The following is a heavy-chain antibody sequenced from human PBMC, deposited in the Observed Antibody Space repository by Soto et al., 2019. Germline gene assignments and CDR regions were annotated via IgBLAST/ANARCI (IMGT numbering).Heavy chain of an antibody. CDR3: ARDVAAAGTRWFDP. Sequence: PSETLSLTCTVSGGSISSGGYYWSWIRQHPGKGLEWIGYIYYSGSTYYNPSLKSRVTISVDTSKNQFSLKLSSVTAADTAVYYCARDVAAAGTRWFDPWGQGTLVTVSS. CDR1: GGSISSGGYY. J-gene: IGHJ5*02. D-gene: IGHD6-13*01. V-gene: IGHV4-31*03. CDR2: IYYSGST.